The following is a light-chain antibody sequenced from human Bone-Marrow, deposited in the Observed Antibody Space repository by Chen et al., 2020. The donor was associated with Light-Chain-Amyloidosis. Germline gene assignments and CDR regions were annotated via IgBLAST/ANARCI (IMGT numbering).Light chain of an antibody. CDR1: DLPTKY. J-gene: IGLJ2*01. CDR3: QSADSSGTYEVI. CDR2: RDT. Sequence: SYELTQPPSVSASQGQTASIPCSGDDLPTKYAYWYQQKPGQAPVLVIHRDTERPSGISERFSGSSSGTTATLTISGVQAEDAADYHCQSADSSGTYEVIFGGGTKLTVL. V-gene: IGLV3-25*03.